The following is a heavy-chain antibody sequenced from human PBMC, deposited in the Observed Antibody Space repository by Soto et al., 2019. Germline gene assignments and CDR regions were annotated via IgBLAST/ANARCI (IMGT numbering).Heavy chain of an antibody. CDR3: ARDRVAAAGNWYFDL. Sequence: EVQLVESGGGLVQPGGSLRLSCAASGFTFSSYSMNWVRQAPGKGLEWVSYISSSSSTIYYADSVKGRFTSSRDNAKNSLYLQMNSLRAEDTAVYYCARDRVAAAGNWYFDLWGRGTLVTVSS. J-gene: IGHJ2*01. CDR2: ISSSSSTI. V-gene: IGHV3-48*01. D-gene: IGHD6-13*01. CDR1: GFTFSSYS.